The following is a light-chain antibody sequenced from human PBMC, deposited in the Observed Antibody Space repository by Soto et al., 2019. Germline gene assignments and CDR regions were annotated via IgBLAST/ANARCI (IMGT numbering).Light chain of an antibody. CDR1: QSVSSN. V-gene: IGKV3-15*01. Sequence: EIVMTQSPATLSVSPGESATLSCRASQSVSSNLAWYQQKPGQAPRLVIYDASTRATGIPARFSGSGSGTEFTLTISSLQSEDFAVYYCHQFNNWPQTFGQGTRVEIK. J-gene: IGKJ1*01. CDR2: DAS. CDR3: HQFNNWPQT.